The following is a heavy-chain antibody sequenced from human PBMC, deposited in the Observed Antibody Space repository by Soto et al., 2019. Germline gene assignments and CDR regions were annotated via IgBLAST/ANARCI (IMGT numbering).Heavy chain of an antibody. V-gene: IGHV3-23*01. CDR2: ISSSGGSS. CDR1: GFTFSSYA. Sequence: EVQLLESGGGLVQPGGSLRLSCAASGFTFSSYAMSWVRQAPGKGLEWVSVISSSGGSSYYADSVKGRFTISRDNSKNTLYQQMNSLRADDTAVYYCAKGAVAGTWRLDYWGQEPWSPSPQ. J-gene: IGHJ4*01. CDR3: AKGAVAGTWRLDY. D-gene: IGHD6-19*01.